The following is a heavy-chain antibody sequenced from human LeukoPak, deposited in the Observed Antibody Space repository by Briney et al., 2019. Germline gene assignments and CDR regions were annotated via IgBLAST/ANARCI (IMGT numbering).Heavy chain of an antibody. Sequence: GGSLRLSCAASGFTFSSYWMSWVRQAPGKGLEWVANIKQDGSEKYYVDSVKGRFTISRDNAKNSLYLQMNSLRAEDTAVYYCARDLQYASDYMDVWGKGTTVTVSS. CDR1: GFTFSSYW. V-gene: IGHV3-7*01. CDR2: IKQDGSEK. D-gene: IGHD2-2*01. J-gene: IGHJ6*03. CDR3: ARDLQYASDYMDV.